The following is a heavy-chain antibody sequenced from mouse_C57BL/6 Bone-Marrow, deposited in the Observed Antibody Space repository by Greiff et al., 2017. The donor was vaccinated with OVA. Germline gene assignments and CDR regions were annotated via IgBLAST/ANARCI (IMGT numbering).Heavy chain of an antibody. J-gene: IGHJ1*03. CDR1: GYTFTDYY. V-gene: IGHV1-26*01. CDR2: INPNNGGT. D-gene: IGHD1-1*01. CDR3: ARTTTVAPRYFDV. Sequence: EVQLQQSGPELVKPGASVKISCKASGYTFTDYYMNWVKQSHGKSLEWIGDINPNNGGTSYNQKFKGKATLTVDKSSSTAYMELRSLTSEDSAVYYCARTTTVAPRYFDVWGTGTTVTVSS.